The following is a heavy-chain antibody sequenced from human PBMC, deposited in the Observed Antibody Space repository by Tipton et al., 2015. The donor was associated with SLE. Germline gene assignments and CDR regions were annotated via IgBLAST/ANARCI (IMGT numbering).Heavy chain of an antibody. J-gene: IGHJ3*02. CDR2: IDYSGST. Sequence: TLSLTCTVSGGSISSSSYYWGWIRQPPGKGLEWIGSIDYSGSTYYNPSLKSRVTISVDTPKNQFSLKLSSVPGAGTAVYYCARHHSSSWLDAFDIWGQGTMVTVSS. CDR1: GGSISSSSYY. V-gene: IGHV4-39*01. CDR3: ARHHSSSWLDAFDI. D-gene: IGHD6-13*01.